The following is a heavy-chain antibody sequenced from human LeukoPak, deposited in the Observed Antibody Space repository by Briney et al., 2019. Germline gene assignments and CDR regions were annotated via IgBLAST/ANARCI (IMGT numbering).Heavy chain of an antibody. CDR3: AGDKTTSGYYEFDY. CDR1: GFTVSSNY. D-gene: IGHD3-22*01. Sequence: GGSLRLSCAASGFTVSSNYMSWVRQAPGKGLECVSVIDNGGKTYYGDSVKGRFTISRDNSKNTVYLQMNSLRAEDTAVYYCAGDKTTSGYYEFDYWGQGTLVTVSS. V-gene: IGHV3-53*01. J-gene: IGHJ4*02. CDR2: IDNGGKT.